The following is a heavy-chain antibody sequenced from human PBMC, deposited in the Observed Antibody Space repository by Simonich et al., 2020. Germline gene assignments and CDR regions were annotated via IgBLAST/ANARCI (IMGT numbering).Heavy chain of an antibody. J-gene: IGHJ3*02. V-gene: IGHV1-2*02. CDR2: SNPNGGGT. CDR3: ARVRFEAFDI. CDR1: GYTFTGYY. Sequence: QVQLVQSGAEVKKPGASVKVSCKASGYTFTGYYMHWVRQAPGQGLEGVGWSNPNGGGTNYAQKFKGRVTMTRDTSISTAYMEMSWLRSDDTAVYYCARVRFEAFDIWGQGTMVTVSS.